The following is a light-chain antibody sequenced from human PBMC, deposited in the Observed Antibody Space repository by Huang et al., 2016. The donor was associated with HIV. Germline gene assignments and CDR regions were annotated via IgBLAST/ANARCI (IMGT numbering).Light chain of an antibody. Sequence: DIQMTQSPSSLSASVGDRVTITFQASLDITNYLNWYQQRPGKAPKLLIYDASGLETGGPSRFSGSGSGTDFTLTISNRQPEDFATYYCQQYDNVPYTFGQGTKLEI. V-gene: IGKV1-33*01. CDR1: LDITNY. J-gene: IGKJ2*01. CDR3: QQYDNVPYT. CDR2: DAS.